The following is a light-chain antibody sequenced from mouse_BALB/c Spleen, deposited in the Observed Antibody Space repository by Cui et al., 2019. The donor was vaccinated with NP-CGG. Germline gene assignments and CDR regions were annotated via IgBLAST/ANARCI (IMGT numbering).Light chain of an antibody. CDR3: ALWYSNHWV. J-gene: IGLJ1*01. CDR2: GTN. V-gene: IGLV1*01. CDR1: TGAVTTSNY. Sequence: VVSHASALTTSPGETVTLTCRSSTGAVTTSNYANWVQEKPDHLFTGLIGGTNYRAPGVPARFSGSLIGDKAALTITGAQTEDEAIYFCALWYSNHWVFGGGTKLTVL.